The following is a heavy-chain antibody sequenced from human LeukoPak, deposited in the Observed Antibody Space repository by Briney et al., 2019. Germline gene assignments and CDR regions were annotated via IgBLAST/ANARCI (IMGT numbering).Heavy chain of an antibody. CDR1: GGTFTSYA. CDR2: IIPILGIA. V-gene: IGHV1-69*04. J-gene: IGHJ6*02. D-gene: IGHD2-2*01. Sequence: ASVKVSCKASGGTFTSYAISWVRHAPGQGLEWMGRIIPILGIANYAQKFQGRVTITADKSTSTAYMQLSSLRSEDTAVYYCARESCSSTSCYYYYGMDVWGQGTTVTVSS. CDR3: ARESCSSTSCYYYYGMDV.